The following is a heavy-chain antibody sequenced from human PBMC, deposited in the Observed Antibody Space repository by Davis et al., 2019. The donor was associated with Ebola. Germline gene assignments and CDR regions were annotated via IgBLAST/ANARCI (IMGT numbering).Heavy chain of an antibody. CDR3: ARDSVDSSGYYYGYFAH. CDR1: GYTFTSYG. V-gene: IGHV1-18*04. CDR2: INPHNGNT. D-gene: IGHD3-22*01. Sequence: ASVKVSCKASGYTFTSYGITWVRQAPGQGLEWMGWINPHNGNTNYAQNVQGRVTMTTDTSTSTAYMEVGSLRSDDTAVYYCARDSVDSSGYYYGYFAHWGQGALVTVSS. J-gene: IGHJ4*02.